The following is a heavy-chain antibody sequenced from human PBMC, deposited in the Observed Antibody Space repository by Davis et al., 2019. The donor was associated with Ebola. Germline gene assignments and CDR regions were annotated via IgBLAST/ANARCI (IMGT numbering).Heavy chain of an antibody. CDR1: GFTFSSYG. V-gene: IGHV3-33*01. CDR2: IWYDGSNK. Sequence: GGSLRLSCAASGFTFSSYGMHWVRQAPGKGLEWVAVIWYDGSNKYYADSVKGRFTISRDNSKNTLYLQMNSLRAEDTAVYYCARDGAAAGLFDYWGQGTLATVSS. D-gene: IGHD6-13*01. CDR3: ARDGAAAGLFDY. J-gene: IGHJ4*02.